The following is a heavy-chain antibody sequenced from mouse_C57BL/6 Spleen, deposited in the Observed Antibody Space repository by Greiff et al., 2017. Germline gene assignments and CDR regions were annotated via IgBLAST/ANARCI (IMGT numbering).Heavy chain of an antibody. CDR3: TRDGNYEGAMDY. D-gene: IGHD2-1*01. CDR2: IDPETGGT. J-gene: IGHJ4*01. Sequence: ESGAELVRPGASVTLSCKASGYTFTDYEMHWVKQTPVHGLEWIGAIDPETGGTAYNQKFKGKAILTADKSSSTAYMELRSLTSEDSAVYYCTRDGNYEGAMDYWGQGTSVTVSS. V-gene: IGHV1-15*01. CDR1: GYTFTDYE.